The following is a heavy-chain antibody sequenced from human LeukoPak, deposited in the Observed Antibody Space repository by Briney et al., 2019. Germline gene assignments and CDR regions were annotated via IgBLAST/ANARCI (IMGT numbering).Heavy chain of an antibody. D-gene: IGHD1-26*01. V-gene: IGHV3-23*01. CDR3: AIDPYSGSYGADYYYYMDV. Sequence: GGSLRLSCAASGFTFSSYDMRWVRQAPGKGLEWVSVISGSGGSTFYADSVKGRFTISRDNAKSSLYLQMNSLRAEDTAVYYCAIDPYSGSYGADYYYYMDVWGKGTTVTISS. CDR2: ISGSGGST. J-gene: IGHJ6*03. CDR1: GFTFSSYD.